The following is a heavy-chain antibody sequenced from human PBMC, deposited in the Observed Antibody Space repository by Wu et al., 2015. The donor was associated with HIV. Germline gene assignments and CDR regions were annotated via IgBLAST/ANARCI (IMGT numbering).Heavy chain of an antibody. CDR1: GYTLSSYY. Sequence: QVQLVQSGAEVKKPGASVKVSCKASGYTLSSYYMHWVRQAPGQGLEWMGMINPSGGSTSYAQKFQGRVTMTRDTSTTTVYMELSSLRSEDTAVYYCARLTQYYYYGMDVWGQGTTVTVSS. CDR3: ARLTQYYYYGMDV. D-gene: IGHD3-9*01. CDR2: INPSGGST. J-gene: IGHJ6*02. V-gene: IGHV1-46*01.